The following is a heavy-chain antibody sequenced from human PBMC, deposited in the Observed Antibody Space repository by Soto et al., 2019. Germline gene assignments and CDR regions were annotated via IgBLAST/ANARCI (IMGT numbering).Heavy chain of an antibody. CDR1: GGSTSSGAYY. Sequence: SETLSLTCSVSGGSTSSGAYYWSWVRQHPGKGLEWIGYIYYSGTSYSSPSLKSRLTISIDTSKNQFSLQLNSVTAADTGMYYCARARLRAVYAFDFWGQGTMVTVS. J-gene: IGHJ3*01. V-gene: IGHV4-31*03. CDR2: IYYSGTS. CDR3: ARARLRAVYAFDF. D-gene: IGHD5-12*01.